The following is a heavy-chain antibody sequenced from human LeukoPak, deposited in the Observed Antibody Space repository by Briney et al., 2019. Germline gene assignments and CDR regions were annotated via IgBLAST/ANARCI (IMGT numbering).Heavy chain of an antibody. CDR1: GFTFSSYA. CDR3: ATDWSPQIAGIHYDAFDI. J-gene: IGHJ3*02. D-gene: IGHD2-21*01. V-gene: IGHV3-7*01. CDR2: IRKDGSVK. Sequence: GGSLRLSCAASGFTFSSYAMSWVRQAPGKGLEWVANIRKDGSVKSYVDSVKGRFTISRDNAKNSLFLQMNNLGAEDTALYYCATDWSPQIAGIHYDAFDIWGQGTMVTVSS.